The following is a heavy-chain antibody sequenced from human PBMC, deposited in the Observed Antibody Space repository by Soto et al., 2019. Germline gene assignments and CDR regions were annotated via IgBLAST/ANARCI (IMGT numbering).Heavy chain of an antibody. D-gene: IGHD6-13*01. CDR3: SRIIAAASNWFDP. Sequence: SETLSLTCTVSGASISSADYYWSWIRQHPGKGLEWIGYIYSSGSTYYNPSLKSRVNISLDTSKNQFSLKVSSVTVADTAVYYCSRIIAAASNWFDPWGQGALVTVSS. V-gene: IGHV4-31*03. CDR1: GASISSADYY. J-gene: IGHJ5*02. CDR2: IYSSGST.